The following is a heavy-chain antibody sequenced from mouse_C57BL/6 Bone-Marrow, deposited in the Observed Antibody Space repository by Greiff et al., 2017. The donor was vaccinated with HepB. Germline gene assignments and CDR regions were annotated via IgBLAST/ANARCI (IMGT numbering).Heavy chain of an antibody. J-gene: IGHJ2*01. CDR2: IDPSDIDT. Sequence: QVQLQQPGAELVRPGTSVKLSCKASGYTFTSYWMHWVKQRPGQGLEWIGVIDPSDIDTNYNQKCKGKATLTVDTSSSTAYLQLSSLNSKDAAVYYCARRGDYYFDYWDQGTTLTVTA. V-gene: IGHV1-59*01. CDR1: GYTFTSYW. CDR3: ARRGDYYFDY.